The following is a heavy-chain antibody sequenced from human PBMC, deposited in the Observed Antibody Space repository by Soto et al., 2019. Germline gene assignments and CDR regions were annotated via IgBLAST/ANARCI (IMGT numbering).Heavy chain of an antibody. D-gene: IGHD2-15*01. V-gene: IGHV1-2*04. J-gene: IGHJ5*02. CDR2: INPNSGGT. Sequence: QVQLVQSGAEVKKPGASVKVSCKASGYTFTGYYMHWVRQAPGQGLEWMGWINPNSGGTNYAQKFQGLVTMTRDTSISTAYIELRRLRSDDTAVYYCARGGDLYCSGGSCYSWFDPWGQGTLVTVSS. CDR3: ARGGDLYCSGGSCYSWFDP. CDR1: GYTFTGYY.